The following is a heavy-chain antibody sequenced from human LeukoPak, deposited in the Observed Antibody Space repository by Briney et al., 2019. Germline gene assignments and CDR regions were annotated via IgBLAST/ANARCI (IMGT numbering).Heavy chain of an antibody. CDR2: IYYNGNT. V-gene: IGHV4-30-4*01. Sequence: SETLSLTCTVSGGSIGSGDYYWSWIRQPPGKGLEWIGYIYYNGNTYYIPSLSSRLTISIDTSKSQFSLRLSSVTAADTAVYYCAGLLMVRGVKVAMDVRGQGTTVTVSS. D-gene: IGHD3-10*01. CDR3: AGLLMVRGVKVAMDV. J-gene: IGHJ6*02. CDR1: GGSIGSGDYY.